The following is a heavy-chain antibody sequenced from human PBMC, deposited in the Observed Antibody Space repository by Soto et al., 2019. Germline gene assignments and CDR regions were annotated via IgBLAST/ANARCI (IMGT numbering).Heavy chain of an antibody. Sequence: QVQLQESGPGLVKPSQTLSLTCTVSGGSISSGGYYWSWIRQHPGKGLEWIGYIYYSGSTYYNPYLKSRVTISVDTSKNQFSLKLSSVTAADTAVYYCARADYGDYEYAFDIWGQGTMVTVSS. CDR1: GGSISSGGYY. CDR3: ARADYGDYEYAFDI. V-gene: IGHV4-31*03. J-gene: IGHJ3*02. D-gene: IGHD4-17*01. CDR2: IYYSGST.